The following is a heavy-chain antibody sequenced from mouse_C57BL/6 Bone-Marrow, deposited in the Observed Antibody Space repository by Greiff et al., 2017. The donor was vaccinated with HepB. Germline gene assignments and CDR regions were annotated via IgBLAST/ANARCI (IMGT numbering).Heavy chain of an antibody. D-gene: IGHD1-1*01. CDR2: IWTGGGT. CDR1: GFSLTSYA. Sequence: VQGVESGPGPVAPSQSLSITCTVSGFSLTSYAISWVRQPPGKGLEWLGVIWTGGGTNYNSALKSRLSISKDNSKSPVFLKMNSLHTDDTARYYCARSVRYYGSSYDYAMDYWGQGTSVTVSS. V-gene: IGHV2-9-1*01. J-gene: IGHJ4*01. CDR3: ARSVRYYGSSYDYAMDY.